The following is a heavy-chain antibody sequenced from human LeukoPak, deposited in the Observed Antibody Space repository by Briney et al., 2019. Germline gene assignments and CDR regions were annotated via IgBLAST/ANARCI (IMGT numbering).Heavy chain of an antibody. D-gene: IGHD7-27*01. CDR2: ISWNSGSI. V-gene: IGHV3-9*01. CDR1: GFTFDDYV. CDR3: ARDLNWAHFDY. J-gene: IGHJ4*02. Sequence: PGRSLRLSCAASGFTFDDYVMYWVRQAPGKGLEWVSGISWNSGSIGYADSVKGRFTISRDNAKNSLYLQMNSLRAEDTAVYCCARDLNWAHFDYWGQGTLVTVSS.